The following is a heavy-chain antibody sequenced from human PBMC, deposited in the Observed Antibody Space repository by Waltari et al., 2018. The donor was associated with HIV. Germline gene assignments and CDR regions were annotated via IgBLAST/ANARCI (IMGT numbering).Heavy chain of an antibody. J-gene: IGHJ4*02. Sequence: EVQLLESGGGLVQPGGSLRLSCAASGFTFSSSAMSWVRQAPGKGCEWVSAMSGSGGSTHHSDSVKGRFTISRDNSKSTLYLQMNSLRAEDTAVYYCAGFLEWSTPLDYFDYWGQGTLVTVSS. CDR1: GFTFSSSA. D-gene: IGHD3-3*01. V-gene: IGHV3-23*01. CDR2: MSGSGGST. CDR3: AGFLEWSTPLDYFDY.